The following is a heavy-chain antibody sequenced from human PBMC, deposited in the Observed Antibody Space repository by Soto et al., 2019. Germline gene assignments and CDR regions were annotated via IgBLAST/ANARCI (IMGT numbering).Heavy chain of an antibody. CDR3: ARGVAGPYYYYYYGMDV. CDR2: IIPIFGTA. CDR1: GGTFSSYA. J-gene: IGHJ6*02. V-gene: IGHV1-69*13. D-gene: IGHD6-19*01. Sequence: SVKVSCKASGGTFSSYAISWVRQAPGQGLEWMGGIIPIFGTANYAQKFQGRVTITADESTSTAYMELSSLRSEDTAVYYCARGVAGPYYYYYYGMDVWGQGTTVTVSS.